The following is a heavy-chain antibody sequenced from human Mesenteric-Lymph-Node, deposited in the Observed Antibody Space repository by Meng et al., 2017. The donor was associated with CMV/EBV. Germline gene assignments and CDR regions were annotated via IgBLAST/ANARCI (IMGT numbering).Heavy chain of an antibody. CDR1: GYTFSNYG. V-gene: IGHV1-18*01. J-gene: IGHJ4*02. CDR2: ISPHYGNT. Sequence: ASVKVSCKAAGYTFSNYGINWVRQAPGQGPEWMGWISPHYGNTKYAQKFQGRVTMTTDTSTSTAYMELRSLRSDDTAVYYCARVSDSSGLDYWGQGTLVTVSS. D-gene: IGHD3-22*01. CDR3: ARVSDSSGLDY.